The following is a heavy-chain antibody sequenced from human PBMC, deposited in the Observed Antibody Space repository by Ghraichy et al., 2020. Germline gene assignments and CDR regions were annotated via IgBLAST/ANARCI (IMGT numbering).Heavy chain of an antibody. J-gene: IGHJ3*02. D-gene: IGHD6-19*01. CDR2: IWYDGSNK. V-gene: IGHV3-33*08. Sequence: GGSLRLSCAASGFTFSSYGMHWVRQAPGKGLEWVAVIWYDGSNKYYADSVKGRFTISRDNSKNTLYLQMNSLRAEDTAVYYCARDRSGWSHDAFDIWGQGTMVTVSS. CDR1: GFTFSSYG. CDR3: ARDRSGWSHDAFDI.